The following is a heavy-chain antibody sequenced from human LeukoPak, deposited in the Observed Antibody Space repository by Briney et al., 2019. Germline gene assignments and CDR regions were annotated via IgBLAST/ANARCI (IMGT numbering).Heavy chain of an antibody. D-gene: IGHD3-22*01. CDR1: GYTFTSYG. V-gene: IGHV1-18*01. CDR3: ARTPYYEGAEYFQH. J-gene: IGHJ1*01. Sequence: ASVKVSCKASGYTFTSYGITWVRQASGQGLEWMGWISAYHGNTNYAQKLQGRVTMTTDTSTSTAFMELRSLRSDDTAVYYCARTPYYEGAEYFQHWGQGTLVTVSS. CDR2: ISAYHGNT.